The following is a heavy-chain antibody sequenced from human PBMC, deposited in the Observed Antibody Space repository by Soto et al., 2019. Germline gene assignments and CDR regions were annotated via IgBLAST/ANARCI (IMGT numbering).Heavy chain of an antibody. CDR1: GGSISSYY. CDR2: IYYSGST. D-gene: IGHD4-17*01. V-gene: IGHV4-59*08. CDR3: ARGGGEGDYGGNSDAFDI. J-gene: IGHJ3*02. Sequence: SETLSLTCTVSGGSISSYYWSWIRQPPGKGLEWIGYIYYSGSTNYNPSLKSRVTISVDTSKNLFSLKLSSVTAADTAVYYCARGGGEGDYGGNSDAFDIWGQGTMVTVSS.